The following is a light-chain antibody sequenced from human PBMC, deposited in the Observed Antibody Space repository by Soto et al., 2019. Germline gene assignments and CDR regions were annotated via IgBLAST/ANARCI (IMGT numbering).Light chain of an antibody. V-gene: IGKV1D-12*01. J-gene: IGKJ4*01. CDR2: GAS. CDR3: QQLNSYPLN. CDR1: QDINSW. Sequence: DIQITQSPSSGTVSAGDRVTITCRASQDINSWLAWYQQQPGQPPNLLVHGASSLHSGVPSRFSGSGSGTDFTLTISSLQPEDFAPYYCQQLNSYPLNCGGGTKVDI.